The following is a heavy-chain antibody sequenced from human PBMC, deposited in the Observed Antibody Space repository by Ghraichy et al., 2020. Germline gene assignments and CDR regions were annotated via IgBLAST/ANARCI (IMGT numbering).Heavy chain of an antibody. Sequence: GGSLRLSCAASGFTFSGYSMTWVRQAPGRGLEWLSCIPGFGGNTYYADSVKGRFTISRDNFKNALFLQMNSLRAEDTALYYCARDDAVAGGYLDSWGQGTQVTVSS. V-gene: IGHV3-23*01. CDR3: ARDDAVAGGYLDS. J-gene: IGHJ4*02. CDR2: IPGFGGNT. D-gene: IGHD6-19*01. CDR1: GFTFSGYS.